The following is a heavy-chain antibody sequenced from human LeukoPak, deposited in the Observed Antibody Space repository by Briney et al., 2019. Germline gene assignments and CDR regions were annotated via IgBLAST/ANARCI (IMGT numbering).Heavy chain of an antibody. CDR1: GFTFSSYA. D-gene: IGHD1-26*01. CDR2: ISYDGSNK. V-gene: IGHV3-30*14. J-gene: IGHJ4*02. Sequence: GGSLRLSCAASGFTFSSYAMHWVRQAPGKGLEWVAVISYDGSNKYYADSVKGRFTISRENAKNSLYLQMNSLRAGDTAVYYCARTPGQSGSWPDPFDYWGQGTLVTVSS. CDR3: ARTPGQSGSWPDPFDY.